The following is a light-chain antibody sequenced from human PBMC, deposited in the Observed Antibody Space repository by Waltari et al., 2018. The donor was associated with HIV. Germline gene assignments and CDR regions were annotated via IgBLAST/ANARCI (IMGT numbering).Light chain of an antibody. CDR3: CSYSGTGVV. V-gene: IGLV2-23*02. CDR2: EVI. J-gene: IGLJ2*01. Sequence: QSALTQPASVSGSPGQSITISCTGTSSDVGAYNLVSWYQKYPGKAPKLMIFEVIKRPSGGSDRFSGSRSGNTASLTISGLQTEDEGDYYCCSYSGTGVVFGGGTKVTVL. CDR1: SSDVGAYNL.